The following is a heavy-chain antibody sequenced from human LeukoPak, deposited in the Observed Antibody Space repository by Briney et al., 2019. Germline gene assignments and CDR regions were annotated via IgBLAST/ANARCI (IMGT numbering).Heavy chain of an antibody. J-gene: IGHJ4*02. D-gene: IGHD6-19*01. V-gene: IGHV3-23*01. Sequence: QPGGSLSLSCAASGVTFATDAMSWVRQAPGKGQEWVSTFYETGKTDHADSVKGRFTISRDTSKNTLYLQMNSLRAEDTATYYCAKRGAGSGGLHYWGQGTLVTVPS. CDR1: GVTFATDA. CDR3: AKRGAGSGGLHY. CDR2: FYETGKT.